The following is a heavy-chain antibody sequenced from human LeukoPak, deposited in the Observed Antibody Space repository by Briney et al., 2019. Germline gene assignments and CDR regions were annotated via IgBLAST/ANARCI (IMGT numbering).Heavy chain of an antibody. CDR1: GFTVSSNY. Sequence: GGSLRLSCAASGFTVSSNYLSWVRQAPRKGLEWVSIIYSGGTKHYADSVKGRFTISRNNYKNTSYLQKNSLIAEDTAVYYCSSFVAGPDSYYYYGLDVWGQGTTVTVSS. D-gene: IGHD6-13*01. J-gene: IGHJ6*02. V-gene: IGHV3-53*04. CDR2: IYSGGTK. CDR3: SSFVAGPDSYYYYGLDV.